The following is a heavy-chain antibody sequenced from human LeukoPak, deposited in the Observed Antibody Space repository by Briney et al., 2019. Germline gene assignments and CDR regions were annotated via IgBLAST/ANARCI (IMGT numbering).Heavy chain of an antibody. CDR2: ISAYNGNT. CDR3: ARGGQQLGDYYYYMDV. V-gene: IGHV1-18*04. D-gene: IGHD6-13*01. J-gene: IGHJ6*03. CDR1: GYTFTGYY. Sequence: ASVKVSCKASGYTFTGYYMHWVRQAPGQGLEWMGWISAYNGNTNYAQKLQGRVTMTTDTSTSTAYMELRSLRSDDTAVYYCARGGQQLGDYYYYMDVWGKGTTVTVSS.